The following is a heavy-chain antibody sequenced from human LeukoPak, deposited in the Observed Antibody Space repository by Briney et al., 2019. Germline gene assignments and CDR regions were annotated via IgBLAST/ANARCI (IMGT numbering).Heavy chain of an antibody. Sequence: PGGSLRLSCTASGFTFSNYAMTWVRQAPGKGLEWVASIRGGGDTKYYADSVERRFTISRDNSKNTLFLQMNSLRGEDTALYYCSKDPNGDYVGAFDMWGPGTMVTVSS. CDR3: SKDPNGDYVGAFDM. CDR2: IRGGGDTK. V-gene: IGHV3-23*01. D-gene: IGHD4-17*01. CDR1: GFTFSNYA. J-gene: IGHJ3*02.